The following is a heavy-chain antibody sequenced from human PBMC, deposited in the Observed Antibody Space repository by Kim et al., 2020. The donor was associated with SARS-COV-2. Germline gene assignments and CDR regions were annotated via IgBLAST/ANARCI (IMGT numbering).Heavy chain of an antibody. CDR2: ISYDGSNK. CDR1: GFTFSSYG. CDR3: AKDHGPAGRDWFDP. V-gene: IGHV3-30*18. Sequence: GGSLRLSCAASGFTFSSYGMHWVRQAPGKGLEWVAVISYDGSNKYYADSVKGRFTISRDNSKNTLYLQMNSLRAEDTAVYYCAKDHGPAGRDWFDPWGQGTLVTVSS. D-gene: IGHD4-17*01. J-gene: IGHJ5*02.